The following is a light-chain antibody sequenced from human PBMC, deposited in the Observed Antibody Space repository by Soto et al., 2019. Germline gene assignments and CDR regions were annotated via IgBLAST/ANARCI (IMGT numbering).Light chain of an antibody. CDR2: DVS. V-gene: IGLV2-14*01. CDR1: SSDVGNYNY. Sequence: QSVLTQPASVSGSPGQSIAISCTGTSSDVGNYNYVSWYQQHPGKAPKLMIHDVSNRPSGVSDRFSGSKSGNTASLTISGLQAEDGADYYCSSYTISNTYVFGTGTKVTVL. J-gene: IGLJ1*01. CDR3: SSYTISNTYV.